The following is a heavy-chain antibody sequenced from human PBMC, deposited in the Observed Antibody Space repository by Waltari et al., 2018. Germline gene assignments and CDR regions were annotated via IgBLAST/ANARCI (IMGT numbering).Heavy chain of an antibody. CDR3: ARHLYSIDYLELDN. D-gene: IGHD3-22*01. CDR1: GFTFINYA. CDR2: ISDSGVVT. V-gene: IGHV3-23*01. J-gene: IGHJ4*02. Sequence: EGHLLESGGGLVQPGGSLRLSCVASGFTFINYAMSWVRQAPGKGLEWVSGISDSGVVTKYADSVKGRFTVSRDNSKNTLYLQLNNLRAEDTAVYYCARHLYSIDYLELDNWGQGTLVTVSS.